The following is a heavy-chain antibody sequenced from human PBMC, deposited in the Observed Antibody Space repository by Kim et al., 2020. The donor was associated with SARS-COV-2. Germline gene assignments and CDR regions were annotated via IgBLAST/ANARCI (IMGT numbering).Heavy chain of an antibody. V-gene: IGHV3-48*02. D-gene: IGHD3-10*01. Sequence: SRFTISRDNAKNSLYLQMNSLRDEDTAVYYCARGTKFGEFLHVGPWFDPWGQGTLVTVSS. J-gene: IGHJ5*02. CDR3: ARGTKFGEFLHVGPWFDP.